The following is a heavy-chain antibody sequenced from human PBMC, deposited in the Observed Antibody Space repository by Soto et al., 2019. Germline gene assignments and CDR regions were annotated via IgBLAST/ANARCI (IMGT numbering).Heavy chain of an antibody. Sequence: EVQLLESGGGLVQPGGSLRLSCEASGFTFTTYIMSWVRQAPGKGLEWVSSINNNGDRTYYADSVKGRFTISRDNSKNTMYLQLNSLRAEDTALYFCAKINNYGSGGASWGQGALVVVSS. D-gene: IGHD3-10*01. V-gene: IGHV3-23*01. CDR3: AKINNYGSGGAS. CDR1: GFTFTTYI. CDR2: INNNGDRT. J-gene: IGHJ4*02.